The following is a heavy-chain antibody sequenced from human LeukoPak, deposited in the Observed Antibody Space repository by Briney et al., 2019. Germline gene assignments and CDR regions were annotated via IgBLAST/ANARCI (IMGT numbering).Heavy chain of an antibody. CDR3: ARLAKDFWSGYFPAYYYYYMDV. J-gene: IGHJ6*03. CDR1: GGSISSHY. CDR2: IYYSGST. V-gene: IGHV4-59*11. Sequence: SETLSLTCTVSGGSISSHYWSWIRQPPGKGLEWIGYIYYSGSTNYNPSLKCRVTISVDTSKNQSSLKLSSVTAADTAVYYCARLAKDFWSGYFPAYYYYYMDVWGKGTTVTVSS. D-gene: IGHD3-3*01.